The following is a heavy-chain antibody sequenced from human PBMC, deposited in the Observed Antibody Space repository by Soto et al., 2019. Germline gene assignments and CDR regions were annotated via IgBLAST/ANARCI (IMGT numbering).Heavy chain of an antibody. J-gene: IGHJ5*02. CDR2: INHSGST. V-gene: IGHV4-34*01. D-gene: IGHD6-13*01. CDR3: ARGLGEQQLVGLDP. Sequence: SETLSLTCAVYGGSFSGYYWSWIRQPPGKGLEWIGEINHSGSTNYNPSLKSRVTISVDTSKNQFSLKLSSVTAADTAVYYCARGLGEQQLVGLDPWGQGTLVTVSS. CDR1: GGSFSGYY.